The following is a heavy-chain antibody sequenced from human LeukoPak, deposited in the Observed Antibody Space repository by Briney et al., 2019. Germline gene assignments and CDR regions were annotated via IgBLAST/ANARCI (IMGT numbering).Heavy chain of an antibody. V-gene: IGHV1-46*01. CDR2: INPSGGST. CDR3: ARGSRPVMGAEYFQH. CDR1: GYIFTDYY. Sequence: ASVKVSCKASGYIFTDYYMHWVRQAPGQELGWMGIINPSGGSTSYAQKFQGRVTMTRDTSTSTVYMELSSLRSEDTAVYYCARGSRPVMGAEYFQHWGQGTLVTVSS. D-gene: IGHD3-9*01. J-gene: IGHJ1*01.